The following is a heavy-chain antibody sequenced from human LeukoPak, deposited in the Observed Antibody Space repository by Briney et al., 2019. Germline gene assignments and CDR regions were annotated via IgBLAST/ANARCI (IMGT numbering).Heavy chain of an antibody. J-gene: IGHJ6*02. V-gene: IGHV3-23*01. CDR2: ISVNGGST. D-gene: IGHD6-13*01. CDR1: GFTFGNYA. CDR3: ARVAGRHYYYGMDV. Sequence: PGGSLRLSCAASGFTFGNYAMSWVRQAPGKGLEWVSTISVNGGSTYHADSVKGRFTISRDNAKNSLYLQMNSLRAEDTAVYYCARVAGRHYYYGMDVWGQGTTVTVSS.